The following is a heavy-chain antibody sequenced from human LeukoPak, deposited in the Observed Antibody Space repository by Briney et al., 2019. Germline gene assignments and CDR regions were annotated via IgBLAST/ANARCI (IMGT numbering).Heavy chain of an antibody. J-gene: IGHJ6*02. D-gene: IGHD4-17*01. V-gene: IGHV3-53*01. CDR3: ARHSPIYGDYGMDV. Sequence: PGGSPRLSCAASGFSVSSTYMSWVRQAPGKGLEWVSVIYSGGTTYYADSVKGRFTISRDNSKNTLYVQMSSLRAEDTAVYYCARHSPIYGDYGMDVWGQGTTVTVSS. CDR2: IYSGGTT. CDR1: GFSVSSTY.